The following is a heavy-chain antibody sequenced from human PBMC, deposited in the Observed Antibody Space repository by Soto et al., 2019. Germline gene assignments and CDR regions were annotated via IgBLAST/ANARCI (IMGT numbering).Heavy chain of an antibody. J-gene: IGHJ4*02. V-gene: IGHV5-51*01. Sequence: GESLKISCKGSGYSFTSYWIGWVRQMPGKGLEWMGIIYPGDSDTRYSPSFLGQVTMSADKSISTAYLQWTSLKASDTAMYYCARVITGTYENFDYWGQGTLVTVSS. CDR1: GYSFTSYW. D-gene: IGHD1-20*01. CDR2: IYPGDSDT. CDR3: ARVITGTYENFDY.